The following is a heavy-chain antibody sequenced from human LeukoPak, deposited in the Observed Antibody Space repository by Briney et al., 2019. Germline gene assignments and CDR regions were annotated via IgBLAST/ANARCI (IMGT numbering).Heavy chain of an antibody. J-gene: IGHJ4*02. D-gene: IGHD5-18*01. CDR1: GFTFDDYA. V-gene: IGHV3-43*02. CDR3: AKDIGGYSYAADY. Sequence: PGGSLRLSCAASGFTFDDYAMHWVRQAPGKGLEWVSLIRGDGVSTYYADSVKGRFTISRDNIKNSLYLQMNSLRTEDTAFYYCAKDIGGYSYAADYWGQGTLVTVSS. CDR2: IRGDGVST.